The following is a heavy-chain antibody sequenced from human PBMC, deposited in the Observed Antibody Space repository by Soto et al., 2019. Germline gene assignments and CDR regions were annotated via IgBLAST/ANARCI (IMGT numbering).Heavy chain of an antibody. CDR1: GGSISSSNW. J-gene: IGHJ3*02. Sequence: QVQLQESGPGLVKPSGTLSLTCAVSGGSISSSNWWSWVRQPPGKGLEWIGEIYHSGSTNYNPSLKSRVTISVDKSKNQFSLKLSSVTAADTAVYYCARIGGEWLTPKGDAFDIWGQGTMVTVSS. D-gene: IGHD3-16*01. V-gene: IGHV4-4*02. CDR2: IYHSGST. CDR3: ARIGGEWLTPKGDAFDI.